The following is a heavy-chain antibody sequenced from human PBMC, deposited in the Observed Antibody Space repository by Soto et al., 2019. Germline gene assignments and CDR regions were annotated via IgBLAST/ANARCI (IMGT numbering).Heavy chain of an antibody. Sequence: EVQLLESGGGFVQPGGSLRLSCTASGFSFRQYAMVWVRQAPGKGLEWVSAITATGTHYADSVKGRFTISRDSSKSTMYRDSNNLRVEDPAVYDCGRGVVPDQWGQGTLITVSS. D-gene: IGHD2-15*01. CDR1: GFSFRQYA. CDR2: ITATGT. J-gene: IGHJ5*02. CDR3: GRGVVPDQ. V-gene: IGHV3-23*01.